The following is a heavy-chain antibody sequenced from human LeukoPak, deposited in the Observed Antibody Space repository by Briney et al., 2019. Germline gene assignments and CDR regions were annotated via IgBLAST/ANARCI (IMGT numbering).Heavy chain of an antibody. CDR3: AKGGTSGGSCYFDY. CDR2: LSDSGRTT. CDR1: GFTFSNYA. V-gene: IGHV3-23*01. J-gene: IGHJ4*02. D-gene: IGHD2-15*01. Sequence: GGSLRLSCAASGFTFSNYAMTWVRQAPGKGLEWVSGLSDSGRTTYYTGSVKGRFTISRDSSKNTLYLQMNSLRAEDTAIYYCAKGGTSGGSCYFDYWGQGTLVSVSS.